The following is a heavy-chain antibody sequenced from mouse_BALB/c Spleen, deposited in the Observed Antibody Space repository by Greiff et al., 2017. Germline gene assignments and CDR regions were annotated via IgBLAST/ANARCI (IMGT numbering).Heavy chain of an antibody. CDR3: ARSLDGYYFDY. V-gene: IGHV1-4*02. CDR2: INPSSGYT. D-gene: IGHD2-3*01. CDR1: GYTFTSYT. J-gene: IGHJ2*01. Sequence: VQLQQSAAELARPGASVKMSCKASGYTFTSYTMHWVKQRPGQGLEWIGYINPSSGYTEYNQKFKDKTTLTADKSSSTAYMQLSSLTSEDSAVYYCARSLDGYYFDYWGQGTTLTVSS.